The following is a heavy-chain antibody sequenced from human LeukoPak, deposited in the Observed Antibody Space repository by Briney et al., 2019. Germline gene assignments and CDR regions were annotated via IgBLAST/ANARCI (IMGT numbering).Heavy chain of an antibody. J-gene: IGHJ4*02. CDR2: IKSGSNT. Sequence: SGGSLRLSCAASGLTVSSSHMTWIRQAPRKGLEWVSIIKSGSNTDYTDSVKGRFAISRDNSKNTVYLQMNSLRIEDTAVYYCVNLPGGGQWGQGTLVTVSS. V-gene: IGHV3-66*02. CDR3: VNLPGGGQ. CDR1: GLTVSSSH. D-gene: IGHD7-27*01.